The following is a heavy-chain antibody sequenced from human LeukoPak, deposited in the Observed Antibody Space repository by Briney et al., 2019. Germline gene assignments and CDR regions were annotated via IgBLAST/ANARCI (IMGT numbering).Heavy chain of an antibody. Sequence: GASVKVSCKVSGYTLTELSMHWVRQAPGKGLEWMGGFDPEDGETIYAQKFQDRVTMTEDTSTDTAYMELSSLRSEDTAVYYCATDLVPFDSSGYYVDYWGQGTLVTVSS. J-gene: IGHJ4*02. V-gene: IGHV1-24*01. CDR2: FDPEDGET. CDR3: ATDLVPFDSSGYYVDY. CDR1: GYTLTELS. D-gene: IGHD3-22*01.